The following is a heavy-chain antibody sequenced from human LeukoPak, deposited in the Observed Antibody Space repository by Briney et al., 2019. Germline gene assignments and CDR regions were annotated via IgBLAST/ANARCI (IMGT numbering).Heavy chain of an antibody. CDR1: GFTFSDYY. J-gene: IGHJ5*02. CDR3: ARVWVVVVPEGSDP. D-gene: IGHD2-2*01. CDR2: ISSSGSTI. V-gene: IGHV3-11*04. Sequence: SGGSLRLSCAASGFTFSDYYMSWIRQAPGKGLEWVSYISSSGSTIYYADSVKGRFTISRDNAKNSLYLQMNSLRAEDTAVYYCARVWVVVVPEGSDPWGQGTLVTVSS.